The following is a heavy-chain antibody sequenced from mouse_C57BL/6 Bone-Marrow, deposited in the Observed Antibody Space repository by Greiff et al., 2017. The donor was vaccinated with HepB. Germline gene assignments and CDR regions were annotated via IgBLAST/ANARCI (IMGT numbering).Heavy chain of an antibody. CDR3: ARKGDGSSYGWFAY. Sequence: EVQLQQSGPVLVKPGASVKMSCKASGYTFIDYYMNWVKQSHGKSLEWIGVINPYNGGTSYNQKFKGKATLTVDKSSSTAYMELNSLTSEDSAVYYCARKGDGSSYGWFAYWGQGTLVTVSA. CDR1: GYTFIDYY. V-gene: IGHV1-19*01. D-gene: IGHD1-1*01. CDR2: INPYNGGT. J-gene: IGHJ3*01.